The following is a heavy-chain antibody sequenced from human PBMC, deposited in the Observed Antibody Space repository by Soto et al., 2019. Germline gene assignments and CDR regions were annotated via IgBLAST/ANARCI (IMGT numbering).Heavy chain of an antibody. D-gene: IGHD3-9*01. Sequence: GGSLRLSCAASGFTFSSYSMNWVRQAPGKGLEWVSSISSSSSYIYYADSVKGRFTISRDNAKNSLYLQMNSLRAEDTAVYYCATDWSHDAFETWGQGTLVTVSS. CDR3: ATDWSHDAFET. CDR1: GFTFSSYS. V-gene: IGHV3-21*01. CDR2: ISSSSSYI. J-gene: IGHJ3*02.